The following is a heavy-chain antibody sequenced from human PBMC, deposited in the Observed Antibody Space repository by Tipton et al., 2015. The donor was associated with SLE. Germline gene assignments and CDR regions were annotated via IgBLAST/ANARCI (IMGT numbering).Heavy chain of an antibody. J-gene: IGHJ4*02. CDR2: FDPEDGGT. D-gene: IGHD1-14*01. V-gene: IGHV1-24*01. CDR1: GNTLTELS. Sequence: QSGAEVKKPGASVKVSCKVSGNTLTELSVHWVRQAPGKGLEWMGTFDPEDGGTICTQKFQGRVTMTEDTSTGTAYMQLSSLRSEDTAVYYCAIETITLGADWGQGTLVIVSS. CDR3: AIETITLGAD.